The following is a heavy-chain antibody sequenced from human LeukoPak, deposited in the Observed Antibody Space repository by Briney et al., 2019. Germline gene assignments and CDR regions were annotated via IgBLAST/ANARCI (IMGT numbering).Heavy chain of an antibody. Sequence: ASVKVSCKASGYTFTSYGLNWVRQAPGQGLEWMGWISPYNGNTNYAQKLQDRVTMTTDTSTSTAYMELRSLRSDDTAVYYCAREYDSSINDAFDIWGQGTLVIVSS. CDR1: GYTFTSYG. D-gene: IGHD3-22*01. J-gene: IGHJ3*02. CDR2: ISPYNGNT. V-gene: IGHV1-18*01. CDR3: AREYDSSINDAFDI.